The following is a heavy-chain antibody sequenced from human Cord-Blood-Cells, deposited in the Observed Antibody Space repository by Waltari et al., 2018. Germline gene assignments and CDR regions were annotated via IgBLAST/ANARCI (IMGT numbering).Heavy chain of an antibody. D-gene: IGHD3-10*01. CDR2: RNPNSGNT. V-gene: IGHV1-8*03. Sequence: QVQLVQSGAEVKKTGASVKVSCKASGYTFTSYDINWLRQATGQGLEWMGWRNPNSGNTGYAQKFQGRVTITRNTSISTAYMELSSLRSEDTAVYYCARAVRLSDAFDIWGQGTMVTVSS. J-gene: IGHJ3*02. CDR3: ARAVRLSDAFDI. CDR1: GYTFTSYD.